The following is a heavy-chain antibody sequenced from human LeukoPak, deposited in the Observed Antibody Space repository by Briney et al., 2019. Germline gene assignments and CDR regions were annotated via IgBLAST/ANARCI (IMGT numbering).Heavy chain of an antibody. J-gene: IGHJ5*02. D-gene: IGHD3-22*01. V-gene: IGHV3-11*01. CDR1: GFTFSDYY. CDR3: ARVYGYYYDSREFDP. CDR2: ISSSGSTI. Sequence: GGSLRLSCAASGFTFSDYYMSWIRQAPGKGLEWVSYISSSGSTIYYADSVKGRFTISRDNAKNSLYLQMNSLRAEDTAVYYCARVYGYYYDSREFDPWGQGTLVTVSS.